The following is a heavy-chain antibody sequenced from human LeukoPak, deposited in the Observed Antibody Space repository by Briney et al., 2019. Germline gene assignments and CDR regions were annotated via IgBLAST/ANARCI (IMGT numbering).Heavy chain of an antibody. CDR2: TYYRSKWHN. Sequence: SQTLSLTCGISGDSVSSNSAAWNWIRQSPSRGLEWLGRTYYRSKWHNDYAVSVKSRITINTDTSKNQFSLQVNSVTPEDTAVYYCARGPQYSGSYYWLGSWGQGTLVTVSS. V-gene: IGHV6-1*01. D-gene: IGHD1-26*01. J-gene: IGHJ5*01. CDR1: GDSVSSNSAA. CDR3: ARGPQYSGSYYWLGS.